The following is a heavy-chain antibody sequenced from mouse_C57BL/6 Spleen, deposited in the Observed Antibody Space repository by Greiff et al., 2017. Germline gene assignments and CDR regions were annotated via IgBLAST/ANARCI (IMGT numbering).Heavy chain of an antibody. D-gene: IGHD1-1*01. CDR1: GFSLTSYG. V-gene: IGHV2-2*01. CDR3: ARQSNYYGSSYWYFDV. J-gene: IGHJ1*03. CDR2: IWSGGST. Sequence: QVQLQQSGPGLVQPSQSLSITCTVSGFSLTSYGVHWVRQSPGKGLEWLGVIWSGGSTDYNAAFISRLSISKDNSKSQVFFKMNSLQADDTAIYYCARQSNYYGSSYWYFDVWGTGTTVTVSS.